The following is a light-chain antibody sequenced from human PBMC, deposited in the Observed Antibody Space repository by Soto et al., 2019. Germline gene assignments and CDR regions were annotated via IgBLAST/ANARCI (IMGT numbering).Light chain of an antibody. V-gene: IGLV2-14*01. CDR2: DVN. J-gene: IGLJ1*01. CDR1: SSDVGGYDY. Sequence: QSVLTQPASVSGSPGQSITTSCTGTSSDVGGYDYVSWYQQPPGKAPKLLIYDVNNRPSGVSHRFSGSKSGNTASLTISGLQAEDEADYYCSSYTGSSTFVFGTGTRVTVL. CDR3: SSYTGSSTFV.